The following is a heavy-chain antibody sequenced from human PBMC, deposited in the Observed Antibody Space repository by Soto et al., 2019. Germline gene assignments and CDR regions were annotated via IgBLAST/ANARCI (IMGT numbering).Heavy chain of an antibody. J-gene: IGHJ2*01. CDR3: ARCYCSVGSCYSCWHFDL. V-gene: IGHV1-18*01. Sequence: QVQLVQSGSEVKKPGASVKVSCKASGYTFTNYGMSWVRQAPGQGLEWMGWISAYNGNTNHAQNFQDRVTMTTDTSTNTAYMELRSLRSDDTAVYYCARCYCSVGSCYSCWHFDLWGRGALVTVSS. D-gene: IGHD2-15*01. CDR1: GYTFTNYG. CDR2: ISAYNGNT.